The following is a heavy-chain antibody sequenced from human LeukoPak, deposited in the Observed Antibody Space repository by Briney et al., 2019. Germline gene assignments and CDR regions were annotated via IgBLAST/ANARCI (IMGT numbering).Heavy chain of an antibody. D-gene: IGHD3-10*01. V-gene: IGHV3-21*01. CDR2: ISSSSSYI. Sequence: PGGSLRLSCAASGFTFSSYSMNWDRQAPGKGLEWVSSISSSSSYIYYADSVKGRFTISRDNAKNSLYLQMNSLRAEDTAVYYCAKDEGSDYYYMDVWGKGTTVTVSS. CDR3: AKDEGSDYYYMDV. CDR1: GFTFSSYS. J-gene: IGHJ6*03.